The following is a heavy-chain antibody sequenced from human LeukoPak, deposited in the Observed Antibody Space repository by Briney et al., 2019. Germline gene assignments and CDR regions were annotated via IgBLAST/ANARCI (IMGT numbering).Heavy chain of an antibody. CDR2: MNPNSGNT. D-gene: IGHD1-26*01. CDR1: GYTFTSYD. J-gene: IGHJ6*03. Sequence: GASVKVSCKASGYTFTSYDINWVRQATGQGLEWMGWMNPNSGNTGYAQKFQGRVTNTRNTSISTAYMELSSLRSEDTAVYYCARGLLEGDYMDVWGKGTTVTVSS. V-gene: IGHV1-8*03. CDR3: ARGLLEGDYMDV.